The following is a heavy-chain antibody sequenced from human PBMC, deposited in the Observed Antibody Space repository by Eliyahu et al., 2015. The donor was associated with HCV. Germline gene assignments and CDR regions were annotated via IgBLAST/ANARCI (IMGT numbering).Heavy chain of an antibody. D-gene: IGHD1-26*01. Sequence: QVQLVESGGGVVQPGRSLRLSCAASGFPFSSXGXXWVRQAPGKGRGXVAVISYDGSNKYYADSVKGRFTISRDNSKNTLYLQMNSLRAEDTAVYYCARDEESAWELFPGEGHYGMDVWGQGTTVTVSS. CDR3: ARDEESAWELFPGEGHYGMDV. V-gene: IGHV3-30-3*01. CDR2: ISYDGSNK. J-gene: IGHJ6*02. CDR1: GFPFSSXG.